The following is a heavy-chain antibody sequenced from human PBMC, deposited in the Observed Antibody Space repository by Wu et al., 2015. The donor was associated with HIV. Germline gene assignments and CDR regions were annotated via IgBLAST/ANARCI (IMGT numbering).Heavy chain of an antibody. D-gene: IGHD3-22*01. CDR3: AKAVGSTGYAIDN. V-gene: IGHV1-69*15. CDR1: GGTFSSFS. J-gene: IGHJ4*02. CDR2: IIPIFGSA. Sequence: VQLVQSGAEVKKPGSSMKLSCKASGGTFSSFSVNWVRQAPGQGLEWMGRIIPIFGSATYAQKFQGRVTISADDSTSTAYMEVNSLRSEDTAVYYCAKAVGSTGYAIDNWGQGTLVTVSP.